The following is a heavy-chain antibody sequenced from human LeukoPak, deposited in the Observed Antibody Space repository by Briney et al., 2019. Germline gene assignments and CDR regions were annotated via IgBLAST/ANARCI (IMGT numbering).Heavy chain of an antibody. Sequence: GESLRLSCAASGFTFSSYAMSWVRQAPGKGLEWVSVISGSGGSTYYRGSVKGRFTISRDNSKNTLYLQMNSLRAEDTAVYYCAKDGTTTITFDYWGQGTLVTVSS. CDR2: ISGSGGST. V-gene: IGHV3-23*01. J-gene: IGHJ4*02. CDR1: GFTFSSYA. CDR3: AKDGTTTITFDY. D-gene: IGHD1-1*01.